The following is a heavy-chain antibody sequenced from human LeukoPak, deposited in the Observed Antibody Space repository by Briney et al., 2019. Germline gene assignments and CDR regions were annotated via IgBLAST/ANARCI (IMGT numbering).Heavy chain of an antibody. CDR3: ARCLDKDLVSGDFDY. D-gene: IGHD5-18*01. J-gene: IGHJ4*02. CDR2: ISTYNGDT. CDR1: ACTFTNYG. V-gene: IGHV1-18*01. Sequence: ASVRVSSNSPACTFTNYGIGWVRQAPGQGLEWIGWISTYNGDTNYAQKLQGRVTMTTDTSTSTAYMELRSLRSDDTAVYYCARCLDKDLVSGDFDYWGQGTLVTVSS.